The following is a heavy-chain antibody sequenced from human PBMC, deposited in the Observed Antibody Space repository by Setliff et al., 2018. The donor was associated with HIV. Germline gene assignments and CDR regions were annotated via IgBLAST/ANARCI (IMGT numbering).Heavy chain of an antibody. J-gene: IGHJ4*02. CDR3: ARSLDHTNPSPFDS. V-gene: IGHV4-31*03. CDR2: IYYSGNT. D-gene: IGHD2-8*01. CDR1: GDSISSGAYY. Sequence: SETLSLTCTVSGDSISSGAYYWNWIRQHPGKGLEWIGYIYYSGNTYYNPSLKSRVSISVDTSKNQLSLKLRSVTAADTAFYFCARSLDHTNPSPFDSWGLGTLVTVSS.